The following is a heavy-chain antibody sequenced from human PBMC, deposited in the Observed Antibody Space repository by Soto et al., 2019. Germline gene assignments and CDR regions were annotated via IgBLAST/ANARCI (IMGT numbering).Heavy chain of an antibody. Sequence: VGSLRLSCAASGFTVSSNYMSWVRQTPGKGLEWVSLIYAGGDTYYADSVKGRFTISRDNSKNTLYLQMNSLRAEDTAVYYCARIIRPGARYYIDYWGQGTLVTVSS. CDR2: IYAGGDT. J-gene: IGHJ4*02. CDR3: ARIIRPGARYYIDY. CDR1: GFTVSSNY. D-gene: IGHD3-10*01. V-gene: IGHV3-53*01.